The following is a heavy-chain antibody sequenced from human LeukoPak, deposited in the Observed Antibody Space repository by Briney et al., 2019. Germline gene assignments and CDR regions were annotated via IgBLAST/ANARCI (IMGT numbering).Heavy chain of an antibody. CDR2: IKYDGNEI. V-gene: IGHV3-7*01. CDR1: GFIFSTYW. D-gene: IGHD7-27*01. Sequence: GGSLRLSCAASGFIFSTYWMTWVRQAPGKGLQWVATIKYDGNEIFYVDSVRGRFTVSRDSAMNSLYLQMNGLTAEDTAVYYCVRESFSRGDFNWGQGTLVSVSS. J-gene: IGHJ4*02. CDR3: VRESFSRGDFN.